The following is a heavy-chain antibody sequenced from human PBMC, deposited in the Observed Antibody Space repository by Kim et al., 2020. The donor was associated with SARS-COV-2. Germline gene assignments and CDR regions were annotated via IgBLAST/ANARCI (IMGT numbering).Heavy chain of an antibody. CDR2: IIPILGIA. Sequence: SVKVSCKASGGTFSSYAISWVRQAPGQGLEWMGRIIPILGIANYAQKFQGRVTITADKSTSTAYMELSSLRSEDTAVYYCARGLPRQVPNNWFDPWGQGTLVTVSS. CDR3: ARGLPRQVPNNWFDP. J-gene: IGHJ5*02. CDR1: GGTFSSYA. D-gene: IGHD4-17*01. V-gene: IGHV1-69*04.